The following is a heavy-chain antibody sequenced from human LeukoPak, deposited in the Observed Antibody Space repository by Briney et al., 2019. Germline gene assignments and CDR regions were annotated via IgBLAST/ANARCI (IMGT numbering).Heavy chain of an antibody. CDR2: ISYDGSNK. CDR1: GFTFSSYG. J-gene: IGHJ4*02. D-gene: IGHD6-13*01. CDR3: AKARSLVGAAKN. V-gene: IGHV3-30*18. Sequence: GGSLRLSCAASGFTFSSYGMHWVRQAPGKGLEWVAVISYDGSNKYYADSVKGRFTISRDNSKNTLYLQMNSLRAEDSAVYYCAKARSLVGAAKNWGQGTLVTVSS.